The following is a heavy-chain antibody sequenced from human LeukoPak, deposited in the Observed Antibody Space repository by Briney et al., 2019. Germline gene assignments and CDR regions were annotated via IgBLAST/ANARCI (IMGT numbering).Heavy chain of an antibody. CDR1: AFTLSDYY. V-gene: IGHV3-11*01. Sequence: PGGSLRLSCAASAFTLSDYYMTWIRQAPGKGLEWISYISGSGDIIYYADSVKGRFIISRDNAKNSLYLQMNSLRAEDMALYYCAKGTMVRGVISGFDYWGQGTLVTVSS. D-gene: IGHD3-10*01. J-gene: IGHJ4*02. CDR2: ISGSGDII. CDR3: AKGTMVRGVISGFDY.